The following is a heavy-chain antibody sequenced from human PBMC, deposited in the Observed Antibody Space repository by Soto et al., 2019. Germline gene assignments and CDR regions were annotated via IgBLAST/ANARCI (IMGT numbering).Heavy chain of an antibody. CDR1: GFTFDDYA. J-gene: IGHJ6*02. V-gene: IGHV3-9*01. Sequence: EVQLVESGGGLVQPGRSLRLSCAASGFTFDDYAMHWVRQAPGKGLEWVSGISWNSGSIGYADSVKGRFTISRDNAKNSLYLQMNSLRAEDTALYYCAKGDDIVVVVAADYGMDVWGQGPTVTVSS. CDR3: AKGDDIVVVVAADYGMDV. CDR2: ISWNSGSI. D-gene: IGHD2-15*01.